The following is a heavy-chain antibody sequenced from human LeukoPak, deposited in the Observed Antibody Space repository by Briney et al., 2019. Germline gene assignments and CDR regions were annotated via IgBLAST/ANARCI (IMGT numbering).Heavy chain of an antibody. CDR3: ARDQQYHRPAGWFDP. V-gene: IGHV4-59*04. CDR2: IYYSGST. Sequence: PSETLSLTCTVSGGSISSYYWSWIRQPPGKGLEWIGYIYYSGSTYSNPSLRSRVTISVDTSKNQFSLKLSSVTAADTAVYYCARDQQYHRPAGWFDPWGQGTLVTVSS. D-gene: IGHD1-14*01. J-gene: IGHJ5*02. CDR1: GGSISSYY.